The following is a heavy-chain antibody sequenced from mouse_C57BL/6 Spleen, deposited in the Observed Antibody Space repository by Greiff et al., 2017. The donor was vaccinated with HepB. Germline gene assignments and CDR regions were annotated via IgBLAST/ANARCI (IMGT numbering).Heavy chain of an antibody. CDR3: ARYASWDEGCDY. J-gene: IGHJ2*01. CDR1: GYTFTDYY. D-gene: IGHD4-1*01. CDR2: INPNNGGT. V-gene: IGHV1-26*01. Sequence: EVQLQQSGPELVKPGASVKISCKASGYTFTDYYMNWVKQSHGKSLEWIGDINPNNGGTSYNQKFKGKATLTVDKSSSTTYMELRSLTSEDSAVYYCARYASWDEGCDYWGQGTTLTVSS.